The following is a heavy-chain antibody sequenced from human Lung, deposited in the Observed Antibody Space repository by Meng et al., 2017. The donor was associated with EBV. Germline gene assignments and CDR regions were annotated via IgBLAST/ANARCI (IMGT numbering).Heavy chain of an antibody. CDR3: ARDSPLDGYSLLDY. V-gene: IGHV7-4-1*02. CDR2: IDPNTGNP. J-gene: IGHJ4*02. CDR1: GYPFTSYA. Sequence: ARLVQCGFCVKQPGASVQVPCRPSGYPFTSYAINWVRQAPGQGPDWMGWIDPNTGNPTYDQGFTGRFVFSLDTSVSTAYLQINSLRADDTAVYYCARDSPLDGYSLLDYWGQGTLVTVSS. D-gene: IGHD5-24*01.